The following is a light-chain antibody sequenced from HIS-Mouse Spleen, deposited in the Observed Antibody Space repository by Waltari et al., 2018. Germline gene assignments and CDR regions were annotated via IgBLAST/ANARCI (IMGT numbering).Light chain of an antibody. V-gene: IGKV1-8*01. CDR1: QCISSY. CDR2: AAS. CDR3: QQYYSYPLT. Sequence: AIRMTQSPSSFSPSTGDRVTITCRPMQCISSYLAWYQQKPGKAPTLLIYAASTLQSVVPSRFGRSGSGTDFTLTISCLQSEDVATYCCQQYYSYPLTFGPGTKVAIK. J-gene: IGKJ3*01.